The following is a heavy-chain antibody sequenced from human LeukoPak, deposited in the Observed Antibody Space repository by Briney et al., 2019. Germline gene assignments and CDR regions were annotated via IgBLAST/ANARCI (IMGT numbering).Heavy chain of an antibody. CDR2: IYYSGST. V-gene: IGHV4-39*07. Sequence: PSETLSLTCTVSGGSISSSSYYWGWIRQPPGKGLEWIGSIYYSGSTYYNPSLKSRVTISVDTSKNQFSLKLSSVTAADTAVYYCARLRSRPYCGGDCYSGFDYWGQGTLVTVSS. CDR1: GGSISSSSYY. J-gene: IGHJ4*02. D-gene: IGHD2-21*02. CDR3: ARLRSRPYCGGDCYSGFDY.